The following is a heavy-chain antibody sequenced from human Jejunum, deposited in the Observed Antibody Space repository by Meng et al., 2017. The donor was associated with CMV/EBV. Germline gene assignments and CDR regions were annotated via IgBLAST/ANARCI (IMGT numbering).Heavy chain of an antibody. CDR1: GFTFSSYS. V-gene: IGHV3-21*01. Sequence: GFTFSSYSMNWVRQAPGKGLELVSSISSSSSYIYYPDSVRGRFTISRDNAKNSLYMQMNSLRAEDTAVYYCARLFTTTFGHSFDIWGQGTMVTVSS. CDR2: ISSSSSYI. CDR3: ARLFTTTFGHSFDI. J-gene: IGHJ3*02. D-gene: IGHD1-14*01.